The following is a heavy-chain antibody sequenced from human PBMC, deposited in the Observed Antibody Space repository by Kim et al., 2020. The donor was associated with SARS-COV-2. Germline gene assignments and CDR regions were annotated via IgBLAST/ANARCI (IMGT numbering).Heavy chain of an antibody. J-gene: IGHJ4*02. CDR3: ARDLFHTGFDY. D-gene: IGHD2-8*02. CDR2: T. Sequence: TNFSQQFQGRVTFPRDTSANTASMELSSLGSEDTAVYYCARDLFHTGFDYWGQGTLVAVSS. V-gene: IGHV1-3*01.